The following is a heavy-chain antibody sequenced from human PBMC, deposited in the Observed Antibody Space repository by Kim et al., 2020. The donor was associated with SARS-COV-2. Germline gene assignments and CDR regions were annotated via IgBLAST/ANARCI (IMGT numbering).Heavy chain of an antibody. J-gene: IGHJ5*02. Sequence: YADTVRGRFTISRDNSKNTMYQQMNSLRAEDTAVYYCARGGSASLGWFDPWGQGTLVTVSS. CDR3: ARGGSASLGWFDP. D-gene: IGHD3-10*01. V-gene: IGHV3-30*01.